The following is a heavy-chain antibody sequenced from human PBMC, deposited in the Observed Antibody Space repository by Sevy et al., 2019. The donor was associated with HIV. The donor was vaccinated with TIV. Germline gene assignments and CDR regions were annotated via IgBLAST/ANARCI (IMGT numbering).Heavy chain of an antibody. D-gene: IGHD4-17*01. Sequence: GGSLRLSCAASRFTFSSYAMNWVRQAPGRGLEWVSAISASGSTPYYADSVKGRFTISRDNSKNTLYLQVNSLRAEDTAVYYCAKSYGDPYFYYGMDVWGQGTTVTVSS. J-gene: IGHJ6*02. V-gene: IGHV3-23*01. CDR1: RFTFSSYA. CDR2: ISASGSTP. CDR3: AKSYGDPYFYYGMDV.